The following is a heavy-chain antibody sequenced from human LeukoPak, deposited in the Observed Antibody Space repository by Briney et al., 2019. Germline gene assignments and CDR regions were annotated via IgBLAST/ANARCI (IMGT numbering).Heavy chain of an antibody. CDR1: GFTFSSYA. Sequence: GRSLRLFCAAPGFTFSSYALHWVRPAPGKGPEWVAVISYEGSNKYCGDSVKGRFTISRDNSKNTLYLQMNSVRAEDTAVYDCARAGSSGWYRDWGFDPWGQGTLVTFSS. J-gene: IGHJ5*02. CDR3: ARAGSSGWYRDWGFDP. V-gene: IGHV3-30-3*01. CDR2: ISYEGSNK. D-gene: IGHD6-19*01.